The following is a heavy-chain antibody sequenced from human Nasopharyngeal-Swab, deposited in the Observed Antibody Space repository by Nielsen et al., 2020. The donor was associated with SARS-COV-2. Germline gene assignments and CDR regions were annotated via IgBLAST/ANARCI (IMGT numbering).Heavy chain of an antibody. Sequence: RQALGKGLEWIGEINHSGSTNYNPSLKSRVTISVDTSKNQFSLKLSSVTAADTAVYYCARGQGPRHYYDSSGYYYDVLGRGYYFDYWGQGTLVTVSS. D-gene: IGHD3-22*01. J-gene: IGHJ4*02. CDR2: INHSGST. CDR3: ARGQGPRHYYDSSGYYYDVLGRGYYFDY. V-gene: IGHV4-34*01.